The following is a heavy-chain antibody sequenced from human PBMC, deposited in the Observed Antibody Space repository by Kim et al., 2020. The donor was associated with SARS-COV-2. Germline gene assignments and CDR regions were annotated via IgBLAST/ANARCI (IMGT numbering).Heavy chain of an antibody. D-gene: IGHD5-18*01. CDR2: VYFRGDT. CDR1: GESMSGYF. J-gene: IGHJ4*02. V-gene: IGHV4-59*13. Sequence: SETLSLTCTVSGESMSGYFWSWLRQPPGKALEWMGYVYFRGDTNFNPSLNSRLTMSIDTSKNQFSLNLTSVTAADTAVYYCARGRGYSFGYYFEYWGQGIRVTVSS. CDR3: ARGRGYSFGYYFEY.